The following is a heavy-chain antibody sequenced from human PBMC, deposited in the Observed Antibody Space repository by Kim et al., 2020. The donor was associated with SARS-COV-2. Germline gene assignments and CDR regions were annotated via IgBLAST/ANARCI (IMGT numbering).Heavy chain of an antibody. J-gene: IGHJ3*01. Sequence: SETLSLTCAVSSGSITGYWSWIRQPPAKSLEWIAFVHHTGGATYNPSLKSRVTISIDTSRKQISLRMTSLTAADTAIYYCARLDYGDYDEAFDLCGPGT. CDR1: SGSITGY. D-gene: IGHD4-17*01. V-gene: IGHV4-59*08. CDR2: VHHTGGA. CDR3: ARLDYGDYDEAFDL.